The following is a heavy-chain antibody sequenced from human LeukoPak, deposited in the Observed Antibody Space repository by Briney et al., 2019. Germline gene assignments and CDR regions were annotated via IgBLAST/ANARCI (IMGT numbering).Heavy chain of an antibody. CDR3: ARDLCITMVRGVFPECHYYGMDV. CDR2: ISGSGGST. D-gene: IGHD3-10*01. Sequence: GGSLRLSCAASGFTFSSYAMSWVRQAPGKGLEWASAISGSGGSTYYADSVKGRFTISRDNSKNTLYLQMNSLRAEDTAVYYCARDLCITMVRGVFPECHYYGMDVWGQGTTVTVSS. V-gene: IGHV3-23*01. CDR1: GFTFSSYA. J-gene: IGHJ6*02.